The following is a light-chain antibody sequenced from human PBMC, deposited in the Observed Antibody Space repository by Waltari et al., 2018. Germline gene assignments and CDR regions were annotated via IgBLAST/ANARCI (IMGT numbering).Light chain of an antibody. CDR3: QQLNSYQWT. Sequence: IQLTQSPPSLPASVGDRVTITCRASQGINNYLAWYQQKPGKAPKLLIYAASTLQSGVPSRFSGSGSGTDFTITISSLLPEDFASYYCQQLNSYQWTFGQGTKVEVK. CDR1: QGINNY. J-gene: IGKJ1*01. CDR2: AAS. V-gene: IGKV1-9*01.